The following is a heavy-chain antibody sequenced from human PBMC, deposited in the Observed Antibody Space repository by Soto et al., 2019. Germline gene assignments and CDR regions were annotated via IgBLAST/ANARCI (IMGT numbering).Heavy chain of an antibody. CDR1: GFTFSTYA. V-gene: IGHV3-30*01. J-gene: IGHJ4*02. CDR2: ISYDESRE. CDR3: ARGPGYGDDTALYHFDN. D-gene: IGHD4-17*01. Sequence: QVQLVESGGGVVQPGRSLRLSCAASGFTFSTYAMHWVRQAPGKGLEWVAGISYDESREYYSDSVKGRFTLSRDTSKNTLYLQLNRLRIDDTAVYYCARGPGYGDDTALYHFDNWGQGTLVTVSS.